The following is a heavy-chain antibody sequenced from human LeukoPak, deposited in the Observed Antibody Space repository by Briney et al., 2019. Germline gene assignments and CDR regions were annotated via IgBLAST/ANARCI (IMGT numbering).Heavy chain of an antibody. Sequence: PGGSLRLSCSASGLTVTNAWMNWVRQAPGEGLDWVGRIASNTDGGATDYAAPVKGRFTISRDDSKNTLNLQMNSLKTEDTAVYYCTTGIRGDWGQGTLVTVSS. CDR1: GLTVTNAW. D-gene: IGHD3-10*01. CDR2: IASNTDGGAT. J-gene: IGHJ4*02. V-gene: IGHV3-15*07. CDR3: TTGIRGD.